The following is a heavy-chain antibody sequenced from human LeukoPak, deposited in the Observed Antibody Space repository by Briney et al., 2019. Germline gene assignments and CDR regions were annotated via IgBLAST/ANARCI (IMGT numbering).Heavy chain of an antibody. J-gene: IGHJ5*02. D-gene: IGHD2-15*01. Sequence: ASETLSLTCTVSGGSISSSSYYCGWIRQPPGKGLEWIGSIYNSGSTYYNPSLYSRVTISVDTSKNQFSLKLTSVTAADTAVYYCARVPQGFCSGGTCYSEGFGWLDPWGQGTLVTVSS. CDR1: GGSISSSSYY. V-gene: IGHV4-39*07. CDR3: ARVPQGFCSGGTCYSEGFGWLDP. CDR2: IYNSGST.